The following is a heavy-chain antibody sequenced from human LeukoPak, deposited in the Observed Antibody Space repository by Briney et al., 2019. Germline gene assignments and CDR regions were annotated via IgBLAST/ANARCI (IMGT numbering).Heavy chain of an antibody. D-gene: IGHD3-9*01. Sequence: GGSLRLSCAASGFTFSRYAMHWVRQAPGKGLEWVADISYDGSNKCYADSVKGRLTISRDNSKSTLYLQMNSLRAEDTATYYCARSPYYDIMDGFYYYFDYWGQGTLVTVSS. J-gene: IGHJ4*02. CDR3: ARSPYYDIMDGFYYYFDY. CDR2: ISYDGSNK. V-gene: IGHV3-30-3*01. CDR1: GFTFSRYA.